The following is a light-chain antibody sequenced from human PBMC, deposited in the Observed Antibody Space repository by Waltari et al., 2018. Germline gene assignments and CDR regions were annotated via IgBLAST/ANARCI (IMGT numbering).Light chain of an antibody. CDR3: QQTYSNPPYT. Sequence: DIQMTQSPSSLSASLGYRLTIPCRARETISTYLNWDHQKPGKAPKLLIYAASSLQSGVPSRFTGSGSGTDFTLTISSLQPEDFATYYCQQTYSNPPYTFGQGTKLEIK. J-gene: IGKJ2*01. V-gene: IGKV1-39*01. CDR1: ETISTY. CDR2: AAS.